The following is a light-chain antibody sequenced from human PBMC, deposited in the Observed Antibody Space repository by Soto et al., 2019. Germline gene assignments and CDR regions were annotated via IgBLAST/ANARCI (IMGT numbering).Light chain of an antibody. J-gene: IGKJ4*01. Sequence: AIQVTQSPSSLSASVGDRVTTACRASQGIRNELSWYQQKPGKAPKFLIFAASNLQSGVPSRFSGSGSGTDFTLTISSLQPEDFAPYFCLQDDDYPFTFGGGTKVDI. CDR3: LQDDDYPFT. CDR2: AAS. V-gene: IGKV1-6*01. CDR1: QGIRNE.